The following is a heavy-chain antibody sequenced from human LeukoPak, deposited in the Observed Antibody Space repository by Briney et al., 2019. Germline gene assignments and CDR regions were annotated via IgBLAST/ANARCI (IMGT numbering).Heavy chain of an antibody. V-gene: IGHV3-7*01. D-gene: IGHD3-10*01. Sequence: TGGSLRLSCVVSGFTFSSYSMIWVRQAPGKELQWVANMKKDGSETNYGDSVKGRFTISRDNAKNSLYLQMNSLRAEDTAVYYCGRHRSGSGTYFIDHWGQGTLVSVSS. CDR3: GRHRSGSGTYFIDH. CDR1: GFTFSSYS. CDR2: MKKDGSET. J-gene: IGHJ4*02.